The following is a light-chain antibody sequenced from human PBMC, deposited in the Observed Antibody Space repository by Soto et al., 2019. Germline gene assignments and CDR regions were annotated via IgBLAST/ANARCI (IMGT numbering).Light chain of an antibody. J-gene: IGKJ1*01. Sequence: DIQMTQSPSSPSASVGDRVTITCRASQGIITYLNWYQQKPGKAPNLLIYSSSTLQSGVPSRFSGSGSGTDFTLTISSLQPEDFATYYCQQSFSSRWTFGQGTKVDI. CDR1: QGIITY. V-gene: IGKV1-39*01. CDR3: QQSFSSRWT. CDR2: SSS.